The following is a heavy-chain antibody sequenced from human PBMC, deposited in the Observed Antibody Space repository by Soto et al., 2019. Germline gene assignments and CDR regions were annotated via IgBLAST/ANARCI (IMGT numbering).Heavy chain of an antibody. CDR3: ARDRVESGYPEYFQH. CDR1: GFTVSSNY. Sequence: EVQLVESGGGLIQPGGSLRLSCAASGFTVSSNYMSWVLQAPGKGLEWVSVIYSGGSTYYADSVEGRFTISRDNSKNTLYLQMNSLRAEDTAVYYCARDRVESGYPEYFQHWGQGTLVTVSS. J-gene: IGHJ1*01. V-gene: IGHV3-53*01. D-gene: IGHD3-22*01. CDR2: IYSGGST.